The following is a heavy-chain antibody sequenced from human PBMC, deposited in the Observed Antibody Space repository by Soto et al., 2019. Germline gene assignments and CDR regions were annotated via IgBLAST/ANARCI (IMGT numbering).Heavy chain of an antibody. J-gene: IGHJ5*02. CDR2: IWYDGSNK. D-gene: IGHD3-22*01. CDR3: ARGLNYYDSSGYPSWRDWFDP. Sequence: GGSLRLSCAASGFTFSSYGMHWVRQAPGKGLEWVAVIWYDGSNKYYADSVKGRFTISRDNSKNTLYLQMNSLRAEDTAVYYCARGLNYYDSSGYPSWRDWFDPWGQGTLVTVSS. V-gene: IGHV3-33*01. CDR1: GFTFSSYG.